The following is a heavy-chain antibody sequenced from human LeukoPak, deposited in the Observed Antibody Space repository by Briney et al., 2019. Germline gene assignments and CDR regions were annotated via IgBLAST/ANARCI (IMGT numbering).Heavy chain of an antibody. Sequence: AAVKVSCKASGYTFTSYDINWVRQATGQGLEWMGWMNPNSGNTGYAQKFQGRVTMTRNTSISTASMELSSLRSEATAVYYCARGDIVVVPAALTPYYYYYMDVWGKGTTVTVSS. CDR2: MNPNSGNT. CDR1: GYTFTSYD. D-gene: IGHD2-2*01. CDR3: ARGDIVVVPAALTPYYYYYMDV. J-gene: IGHJ6*03. V-gene: IGHV1-8*01.